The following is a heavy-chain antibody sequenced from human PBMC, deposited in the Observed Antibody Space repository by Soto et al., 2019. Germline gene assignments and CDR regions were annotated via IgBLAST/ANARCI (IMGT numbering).Heavy chain of an antibody. D-gene: IGHD7-27*01. CDR1: GGSFSGYY. Sequence: QVQLQQWGAGLLKPSETLSLTCAVYGGSFSGYYWSWIRQPPGKGLEWIGEINHSGSTNYNPSLKSRVTIPVDTSKNQFSLKLSSVTAADTAVYYCARGQANWGYWYFDLWGRGTLVTVSS. CDR3: ARGQANWGYWYFDL. J-gene: IGHJ2*01. CDR2: INHSGST. V-gene: IGHV4-34*01.